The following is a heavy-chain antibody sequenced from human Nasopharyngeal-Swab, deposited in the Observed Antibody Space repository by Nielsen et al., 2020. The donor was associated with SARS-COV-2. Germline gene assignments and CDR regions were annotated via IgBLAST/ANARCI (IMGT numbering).Heavy chain of an antibody. J-gene: IGHJ3*01. CDR2: ISYDGSNK. CDR3: ARDLEGYYDTPAY. Sequence: SCKASGYTFSSYGMHWVRQAPGKGLEWVAVISYDGSNKYYADSVKGRFTISRDNSKNTLYLQMNSLRAEDTAVYYCARDLEGYYDTPAYWGQGTMVTVSS. D-gene: IGHD3-22*01. V-gene: IGHV3-30*03. CDR1: GYTFSSYG.